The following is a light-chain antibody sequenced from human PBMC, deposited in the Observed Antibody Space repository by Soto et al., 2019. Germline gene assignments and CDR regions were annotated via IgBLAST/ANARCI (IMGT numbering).Light chain of an antibody. CDR1: QSFTSN. CDR3: QQYNNWPFT. V-gene: IGKV3-15*01. J-gene: IGKJ3*01. Sequence: EIVMTQSPATLSVSPGERATLSGGAGQSFTSNLAWYQQKPGQAPRLLIFGASTRATGIPARFSGSGSGTEFTLTISSLQSEDFAVYYCQQYNNWPFTFGPGTKVDIK. CDR2: GAS.